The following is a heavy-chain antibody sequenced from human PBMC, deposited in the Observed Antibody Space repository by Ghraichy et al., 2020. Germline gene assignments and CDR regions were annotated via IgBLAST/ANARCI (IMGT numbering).Heavy chain of an antibody. CDR1: DYSISSGYY. Sequence: SETLSLTCTVSDYSISSGYYWGWIRQPPGKGLEWIGSIYHSGSTYYNPSLKSRVTIVVDTSKNQFSLNLSSVTAADTAVYYCARETHYYGSGSYPENWFDPWGQGTPVTVSS. CDR2: IYHSGST. CDR3: ARETHYYGSGSYPENWFDP. J-gene: IGHJ5*02. V-gene: IGHV4-38-2*02. D-gene: IGHD3-10*01.